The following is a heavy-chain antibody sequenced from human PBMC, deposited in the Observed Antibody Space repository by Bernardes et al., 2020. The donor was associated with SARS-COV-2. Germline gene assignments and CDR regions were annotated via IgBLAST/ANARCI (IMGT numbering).Heavy chain of an antibody. Sequence: ASVKVSCKASGYTFTSYGISWVRQAPGQGLEWMGWISAYNGNTHYAQKLQGRVTMTTDTSTTTAYMELRSLRSDDTAVYYCAREGCSSTSCSRTYNWFDPWGQGTLVTVSS. V-gene: IGHV1-18*04. J-gene: IGHJ5*02. CDR2: ISAYNGNT. CDR3: AREGCSSTSCSRTYNWFDP. D-gene: IGHD2-2*01. CDR1: GYTFTSYG.